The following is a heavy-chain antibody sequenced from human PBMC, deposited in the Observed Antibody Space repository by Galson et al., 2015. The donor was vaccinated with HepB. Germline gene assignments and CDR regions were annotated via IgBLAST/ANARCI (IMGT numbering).Heavy chain of an antibody. CDR3: ATLWGRGYSGYDLGFQASPFDY. CDR2: IIPIFGTA. CDR1: GGTFSSYA. V-gene: IGHV1-69*13. Sequence: SVKVSCKASGGTFSSYAISWVRQAPGQGLEWMGGIIPIFGTANCAQKFQGRVTITADESTSTAYMELSSLRSEDTAVYYCATLWGRGYSGYDLGFQASPFDYWVQGTLVTVAS. J-gene: IGHJ4*02. D-gene: IGHD5-12*01.